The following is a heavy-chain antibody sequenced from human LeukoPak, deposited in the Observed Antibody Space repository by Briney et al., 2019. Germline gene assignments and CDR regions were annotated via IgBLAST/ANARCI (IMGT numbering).Heavy chain of an antibody. CDR1: GGFIRSYY. J-gene: IGHJ6*03. CDR3: ARGTYSGSSYYYYIHV. D-gene: IGHD6-19*01. V-gene: IGHV4-4*08. Sequence: PSETLSLTCTVTGGFIRSYYWSWIRHPPGKGLESIGRIYTSGSTKYNPSLKSRVTISLDTSKNQFSLKLSSVAAADTAVYYCARGTYSGSSYYYYIHVWGKGTTVTVSS. CDR2: IYTSGST.